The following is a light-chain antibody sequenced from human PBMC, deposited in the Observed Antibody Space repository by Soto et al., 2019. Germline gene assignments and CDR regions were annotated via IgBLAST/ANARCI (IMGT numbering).Light chain of an antibody. CDR1: QSISSW. Sequence: DIQMTQSPSTVSASVGDRVTITCRAIQSISSWLAWYQQKPGKAPKLLIYKASILESGVPSRFSGSGSGTEFNLTISSLQPDDFATYYCQQYNTYWPFGQGTKVEIK. J-gene: IGKJ1*01. V-gene: IGKV1-5*03. CDR2: KAS. CDR3: QQYNTYWP.